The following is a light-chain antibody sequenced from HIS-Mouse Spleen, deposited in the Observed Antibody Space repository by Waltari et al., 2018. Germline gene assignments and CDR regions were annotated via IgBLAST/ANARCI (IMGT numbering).Light chain of an antibody. V-gene: IGLV6-57*02. CDR3: QSYDSSNQV. Sequence: NFMLTQPHSVSESPGKTVTISCPGSSGSIASNSVQWYQQRPGSAPTTVIYEDNQRPSGVPDRFSGSIDSSSNSASLTISGLKTEDEADYYCQSYDSSNQVFGGGTKLTVL. J-gene: IGLJ3*02. CDR1: SGSIASNS. CDR2: EDN.